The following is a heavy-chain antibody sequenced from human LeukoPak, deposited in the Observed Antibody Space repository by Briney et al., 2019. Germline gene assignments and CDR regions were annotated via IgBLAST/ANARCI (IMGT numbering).Heavy chain of an antibody. CDR3: ARFGGGATKDDRLDY. CDR2: MNPNNGYG. J-gene: IGHJ4*02. V-gene: IGHV1-8*03. D-gene: IGHD3-16*01. CDR1: GYIFTTYD. Sequence: RASVKVSCKASGYIFTTYDINWVRLAPGQGLEWMAWMNPNNGYGGVAQKFQGRVTLSRDTDITTAYMELNRLRSDDTAVYYCARFGGGATKDDRLDYWGQGTLVTVSS.